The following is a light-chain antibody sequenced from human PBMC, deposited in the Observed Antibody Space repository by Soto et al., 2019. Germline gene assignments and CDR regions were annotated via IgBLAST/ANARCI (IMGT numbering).Light chain of an antibody. CDR2: DAF. CDR3: QQRSSWPLLT. CDR1: QSVDSY. J-gene: IGKJ4*01. Sequence: EIVLTQSPATLSLSPGERATLSCRASQSVDSYLAWYQQKPGQAPRLLIYDAFNRATGIPASFSGGGSGTDFTLTSSSLEPEDFAVYYCQQRSSWPLLTFGGGTKVEIK. V-gene: IGKV3-11*01.